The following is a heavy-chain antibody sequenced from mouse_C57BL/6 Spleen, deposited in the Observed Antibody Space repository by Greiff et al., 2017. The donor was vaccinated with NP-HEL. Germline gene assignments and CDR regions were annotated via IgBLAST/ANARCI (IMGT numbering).Heavy chain of an antibody. J-gene: IGHJ1*03. CDR3: ARRDYGSPLWYFDV. CDR2: INPSSGYT. Sequence: QVQLQQSGAELARPGASVKMSCKASGYTFTSYTMHWVKQRPGQGLEWIGYINPSSGYTKYNQKFKDKATLTADKSYSTAYMQLSSLTSEDSAVYYCARRDYGSPLWYFDVWGTGTTVTVSS. D-gene: IGHD1-1*01. CDR1: GYTFTSYT. V-gene: IGHV1-4*01.